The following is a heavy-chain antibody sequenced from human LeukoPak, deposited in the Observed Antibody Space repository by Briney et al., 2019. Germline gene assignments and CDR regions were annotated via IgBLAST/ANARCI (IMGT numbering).Heavy chain of an antibody. V-gene: IGHV4-59*01. CDR1: GGSISSYY. Sequence: PSETLSLTCTVSGGSISSYYWSWIRQPPGKGLEWIGYIYYSGSTNYNPSLKSRVTISVDTSKNQFSLKLSSVTAADTAVYYCVRGADYYDSSGYPYWGQGTLVTVSS. J-gene: IGHJ4*02. CDR2: IYYSGST. CDR3: VRGADYYDSSGYPY. D-gene: IGHD3-22*01.